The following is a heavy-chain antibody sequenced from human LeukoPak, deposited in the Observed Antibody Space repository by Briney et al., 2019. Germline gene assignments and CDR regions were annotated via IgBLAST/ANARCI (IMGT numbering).Heavy chain of an antibody. D-gene: IGHD1-1*01. CDR1: GYSFTSYW. CDR3: ARYTTGAFDY. J-gene: IGHJ4*02. Sequence: GESLKISCKGSGYSFTSYWITWVRQMPGKGLEWMGRIDPSDSYTNYSPSFQGHVTISADKPISTAYLQWSSLKASDTAMYYCARYTTGAFDYWGQGTLVTVSS. CDR2: IDPSDSYT. V-gene: IGHV5-10-1*01.